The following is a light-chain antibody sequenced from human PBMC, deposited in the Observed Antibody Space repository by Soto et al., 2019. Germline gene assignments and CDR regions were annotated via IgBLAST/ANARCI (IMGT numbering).Light chain of an antibody. CDR3: QQYDM. V-gene: IGKV1-5*03. Sequence: DIQVTQFPSTLSPFVAPPVTITCRASRSDSTWLAWYQQIPGGAPKLLIYKASILESGVPSRFSGSGSGTEFTLTITSLQPEDFATYYCQQYDMFGPGTKV. J-gene: IGKJ1*01. CDR2: KAS. CDR1: RSDSTW.